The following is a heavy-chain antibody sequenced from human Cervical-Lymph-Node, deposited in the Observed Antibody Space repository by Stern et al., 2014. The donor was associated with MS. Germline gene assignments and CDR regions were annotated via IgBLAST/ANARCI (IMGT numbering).Heavy chain of an antibody. D-gene: IGHD2/OR15-2a*01. V-gene: IGHV1-2*02. CDR1: GYTFTGYY. CDR2: INPISGVT. Sequence: QDQLVQSGAEVKEPGASVKVSCKASGYTFTGYYLHWVRQAPGQGLEWVGWINPISGVTNSAEKFQGRVTMTRDTSINTAYLEVSRLKSDDTAIYYCVIQIPNINEAPWGQGSLVTVSS. J-gene: IGHJ5*02. CDR3: VIQIPNINEAP.